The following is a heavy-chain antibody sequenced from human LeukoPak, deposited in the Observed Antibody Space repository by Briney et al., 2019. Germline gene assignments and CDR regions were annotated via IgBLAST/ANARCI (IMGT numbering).Heavy chain of an antibody. CDR1: GFTFSNYA. V-gene: IGHV3-23*01. J-gene: IGHJ4*02. Sequence: GGSLRLSCAASGFTFSNYAMTWVRQAPGKGLEWVSGISGSGGSTYYADSVKGRFTISRDNSKNTLYLQMNSLRAEDTAVYYCAKDNRYYDILTGYYQPYYYFDYWGQGTLVTVSS. D-gene: IGHD3-9*01. CDR3: AKDNRYYDILTGYYQPYYYFDY. CDR2: ISGSGGST.